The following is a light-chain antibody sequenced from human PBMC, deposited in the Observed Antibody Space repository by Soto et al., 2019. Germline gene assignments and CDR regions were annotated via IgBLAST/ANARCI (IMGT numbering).Light chain of an antibody. J-gene: IGLJ2*01. V-gene: IGLV1-40*01. CDR2: GNI. CDR1: SSNIGAGYD. CDR3: QSYDSSPL. Sequence: QSVLTQPTSVSGAPGQRVTISCTGSSSNIGAGYDVHWYQQLPGTAPKLLIYGNINRPSGVPDRFSGSKSGTSASLAITGLQAEDEGDYYCQSYDSSPLFGGGTKVTVL.